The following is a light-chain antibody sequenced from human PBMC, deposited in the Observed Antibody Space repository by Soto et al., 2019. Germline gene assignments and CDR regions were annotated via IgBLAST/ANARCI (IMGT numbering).Light chain of an antibody. CDR3: QHYNSYSEA. V-gene: IGKV1-5*03. CDR1: QSFDTY. Sequence: DIQMTQSPSTVSASVGDRVTITCRASQSFDTYLAWYQQKPGNAPKLLIYKASTLKSGVPSRFSGSGSGTEFTLTISSLQPDDFATYYCQHYNSYSEAFGQGTKVDNK. CDR2: KAS. J-gene: IGKJ1*01.